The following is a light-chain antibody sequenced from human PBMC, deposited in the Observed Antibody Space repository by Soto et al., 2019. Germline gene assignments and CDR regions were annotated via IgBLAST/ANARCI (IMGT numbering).Light chain of an antibody. Sequence: DIQMTQSPSTLSASVGDRVTITCLASQSISIWLAWYQQKPGKAPKLLIHKASSLESGVPSRFRGSGSATEFTLTISSLQPDDFATYYCQQYNSYSVKFGKGTKVDI. CDR2: KAS. CDR3: QQYNSYSVK. CDR1: QSISIW. V-gene: IGKV1-5*03. J-gene: IGKJ1*01.